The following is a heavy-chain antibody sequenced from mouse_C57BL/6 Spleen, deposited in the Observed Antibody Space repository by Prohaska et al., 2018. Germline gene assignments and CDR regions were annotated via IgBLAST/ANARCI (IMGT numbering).Heavy chain of an antibody. Sequence: PGTSVKLSCKASGYTFTSYWMHWVKQRPGQGLEWIGVIDPSDSYTNYNQKFKGKATLTVDTSSSTAYMQLSSLTSEDSAAYYCARGALGNYNFDYWGQGTTLTVSS. J-gene: IGHJ2*01. V-gene: IGHV1-59*01. CDR1: GYTFTSYW. CDR3: ARGALGNYNFDY. D-gene: IGHD2-1*01. CDR2: IDPSDSYT.